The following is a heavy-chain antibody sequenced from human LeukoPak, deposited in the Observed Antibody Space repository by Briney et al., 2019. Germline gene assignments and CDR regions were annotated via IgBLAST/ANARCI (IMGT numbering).Heavy chain of an antibody. CDR3: AKDPERYFDWPYYFDY. Sequence: GGSLRLSCAASGFTFSSYGMHWVRQAPGKGLEWVAVISYDGSNKYYTDSVKGRFTISRDNSKNTLYLQMNSLRAEDTAVYYCAKDPERYFDWPYYFDYWGQGTLVTVSS. CDR2: ISYDGSNK. J-gene: IGHJ4*02. CDR1: GFTFSSYG. D-gene: IGHD3-9*01. V-gene: IGHV3-30*18.